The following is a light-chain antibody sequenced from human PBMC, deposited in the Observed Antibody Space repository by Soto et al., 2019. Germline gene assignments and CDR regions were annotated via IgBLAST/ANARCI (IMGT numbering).Light chain of an antibody. CDR2: GAS. V-gene: IGKV3-15*01. Sequence: EIVMTQSPATLSVSPGERATLSCRASQSVSSNLAWYQQKPGQAPRLLIYGASTRATGIPARFSGSVSGTEFTLTISSLQCEDFAVYYCQQYNNWPPWTFGQGTKVEIK. J-gene: IGKJ1*01. CDR3: QQYNNWPPWT. CDR1: QSVSSN.